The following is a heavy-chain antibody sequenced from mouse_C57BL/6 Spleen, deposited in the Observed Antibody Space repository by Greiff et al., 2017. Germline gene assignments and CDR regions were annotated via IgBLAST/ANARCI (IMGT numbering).Heavy chain of an antibody. CDR2: INPNYGTP. Sequence: EVQLQQSGPELVKPGASVKISCKASGYSFTDYNMNWVKQSNGKSLEWIGVINPNYGTPSYTQKFKGKATLTVDQSSSTAYMQLNSLTSEDSADYYCARAYYGSSYLYYAMDYWGQGTSVTVSS. V-gene: IGHV1-39*01. J-gene: IGHJ4*01. CDR3: ARAYYGSSYLYYAMDY. D-gene: IGHD1-1*01. CDR1: GYSFTDYN.